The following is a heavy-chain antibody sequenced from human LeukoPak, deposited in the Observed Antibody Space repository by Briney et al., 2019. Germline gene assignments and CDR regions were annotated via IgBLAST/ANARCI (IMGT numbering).Heavy chain of an antibody. CDR2: ISSSGSTL. Sequence: GGSLRLSCAASGFTFSSYELNWVRQSPGKGLEWISYISSSGSTLYYADSVKGRFTISRDDAKNSLYLQMNSLRGDDTAMYYCAGERGGYGFYWGQGTLVTVSS. CDR1: GFTFSSYE. V-gene: IGHV3-48*03. CDR3: AGERGGYGFY. J-gene: IGHJ4*02. D-gene: IGHD5-12*01.